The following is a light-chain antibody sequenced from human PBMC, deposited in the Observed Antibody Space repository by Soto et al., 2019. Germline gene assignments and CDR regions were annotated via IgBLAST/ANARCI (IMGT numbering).Light chain of an antibody. CDR1: RSISIY. V-gene: IGKV1-39*01. J-gene: IGKJ1*01. CDR3: QQSYNTPPWT. CDR2: AAS. Sequence: DIQMTQSPSSLSASVGDRVTITCRASRSISIYLNWYQQKPGKAPKLLIYAASSLQSGVPSRFSCSGSGTDFTLTISSLQPEDFATYYCQQSYNTPPWTFGQGTKVEIK.